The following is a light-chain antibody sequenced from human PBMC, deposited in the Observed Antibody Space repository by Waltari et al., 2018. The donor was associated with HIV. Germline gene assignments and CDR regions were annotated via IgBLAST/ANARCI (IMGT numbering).Light chain of an antibody. CDR3: QQRSNWLSLS. CDR2: GAS. V-gene: IGKV3-11*01. J-gene: IGKJ4*01. Sequence: EIVLTQYPATLSLSPGERATLSCRASQSVSTYLAWYQQRPGQAPRLLIYGASNRATGIPVRFSGSGSGTDFTLTISSLEPEDFAVYYCQQRSNWLSLSFGGGTKVEIK. CDR1: QSVSTY.